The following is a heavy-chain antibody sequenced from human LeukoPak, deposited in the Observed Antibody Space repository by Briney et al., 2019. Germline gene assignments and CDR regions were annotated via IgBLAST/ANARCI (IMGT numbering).Heavy chain of an antibody. Sequence: GGSMRLSCAASGLTFSSYWINWARQAPGKGLEWVASINHNGNVNYYVDSEKGRFTISRDNAKNSLYLQMSNLRAEDTAVYFCARGGGLDVWGQGATVTVSS. V-gene: IGHV3-7*03. CDR2: INHNGNVN. CDR3: ARGGGLDV. J-gene: IGHJ6*02. CDR1: GLTFSSYW. D-gene: IGHD3-16*01.